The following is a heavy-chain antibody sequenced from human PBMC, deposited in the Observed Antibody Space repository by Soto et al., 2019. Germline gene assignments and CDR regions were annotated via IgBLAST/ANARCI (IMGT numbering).Heavy chain of an antibody. V-gene: IGHV3-23*01. CDR1: GFTFSSYA. CDR2: ISGSGGST. Sequence: GESLKISCAASGFTFSSYAMSWVRQAPGKGLEWVSAISGSGGSTYYADSVKGRFTISRDNSKNTPYLQMNSLRAEDTAVYYCAKTLLLLWFGELLNFDHDDYWGQGTLVTVSS. D-gene: IGHD3-10*01. J-gene: IGHJ4*02. CDR3: AKTLLLLWFGELLNFDHDDY.